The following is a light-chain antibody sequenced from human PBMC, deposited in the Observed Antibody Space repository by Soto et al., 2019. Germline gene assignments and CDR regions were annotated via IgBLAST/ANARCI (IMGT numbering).Light chain of an antibody. Sequence: QSALTQPRSGSRTPGQRVTISCSGSSSNIGKNYVFWFQLLPGTVPKLLVYWNNQRPSGVPERFSGSKSATSASLAISGHRSADEADYYCAAWDDDGGGYGFATGTKVTVL. CDR2: WNN. J-gene: IGLJ1*01. CDR3: AAWDDDGGGYG. CDR1: SSNIGKNY. V-gene: IGLV1-47*01.